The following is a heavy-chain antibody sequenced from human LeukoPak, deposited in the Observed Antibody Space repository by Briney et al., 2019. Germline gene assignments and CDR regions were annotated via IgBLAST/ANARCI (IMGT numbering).Heavy chain of an antibody. Sequence: GGSLRLSCAASGFTFTNSAMTWVRQAPGKGLAWVSTVSGSGGNTYYADSVKGRFTISRDNSENTLYLQMNSLRAQDTAVYYCAKSLAVPGSPDYWGQGTLVTVSS. CDR3: AKSLAVPGSPDY. J-gene: IGHJ4*02. CDR2: VSGSGGNT. V-gene: IGHV3-23*01. D-gene: IGHD6-19*01. CDR1: GFTFTNSA.